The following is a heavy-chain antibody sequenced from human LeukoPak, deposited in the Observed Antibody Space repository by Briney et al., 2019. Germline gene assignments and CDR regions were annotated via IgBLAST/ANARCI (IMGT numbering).Heavy chain of an antibody. CDR3: AREILEPGKTHEY. Sequence: GGSLRLSCAVSGFIVRLNYMAWVRQVPGKGLVWVSRINNDGTATFFADSVKGRFTISRDNAKNTLYLQMDSLRAEDTAMYYCAREILEPGKTHEYWGQGTLVTVSS. J-gene: IGHJ4*02. CDR2: INNDGTAT. CDR1: GFIVRLNY. D-gene: IGHD1-1*01. V-gene: IGHV3-74*01.